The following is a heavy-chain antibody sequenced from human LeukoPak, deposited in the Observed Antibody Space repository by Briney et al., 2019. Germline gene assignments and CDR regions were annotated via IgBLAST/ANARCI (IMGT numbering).Heavy chain of an antibody. CDR2: INHSGGT. D-gene: IGHD3-16*02. CDR3: ARVPLGDYVWGSYRLPPSYYYYMDV. J-gene: IGHJ6*03. V-gene: IGHV4-34*01. CDR1: GGSASGFY. Sequence: PSETLSLTCAVYGGSASGFYWSWIRQPPGKGLEWIGEINHSGGTNYNPSLKSRVTISVDTSKNQFSLKLSSVTAADTAVYYCARVPLGDYVWGSYRLPPSYYYYMDVWGKGTTVTISS.